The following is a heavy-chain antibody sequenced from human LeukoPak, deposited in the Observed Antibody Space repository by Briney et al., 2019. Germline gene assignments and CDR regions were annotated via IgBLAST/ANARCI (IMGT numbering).Heavy chain of an antibody. CDR2: IYHSGST. J-gene: IGHJ5*02. D-gene: IGHD4-17*01. CDR3: ARATVTTFLEYNWFDP. V-gene: IGHV4-38-2*01. CDR1: GYSISSGYY. Sequence: SGTLSLTCAVSGYSISSGYYWGWIRQPPGKGLEWIGSIYHSGSTYYNPSLKSRVTISVDTSKNQFSLKLSSVTAADTAVYYCARATVTTFLEYNWFDPWGQGTLVTVSS.